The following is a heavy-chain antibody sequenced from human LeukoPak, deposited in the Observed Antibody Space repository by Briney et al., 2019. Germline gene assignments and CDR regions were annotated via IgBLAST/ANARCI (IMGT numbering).Heavy chain of an antibody. J-gene: IGHJ4*02. D-gene: IGHD6-19*01. Sequence: GGSLRLSCAASGFTFSSYGMHWVRQAPGKGLEWVAVIWYDGSNKYYADSVKGRFTISRDNSKNTLYLQMNSLRDEDTAVYYCASISAVAGSSFDYWGQGTLVTVSS. V-gene: IGHV3-33*08. CDR1: GFTFSSYG. CDR3: ASISAVAGSSFDY. CDR2: IWYDGSNK.